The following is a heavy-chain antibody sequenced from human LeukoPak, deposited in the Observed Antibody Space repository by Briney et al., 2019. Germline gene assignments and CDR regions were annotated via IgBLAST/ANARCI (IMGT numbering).Heavy chain of an antibody. V-gene: IGHV3-7*03. CDR1: GFTFSNYW. CDR2: IKEDGSEK. Sequence: PGGSLRLSCAASGFTFSNYWMRWVRQAPGKGLEWVANIKEDGSEKYYVDSVKGRFTISRDNAKNSLYLQMNSLRAEDTALYYCAKDIGIAVAWGQGTLVTVSS. D-gene: IGHD6-19*01. J-gene: IGHJ4*02. CDR3: AKDIGIAVA.